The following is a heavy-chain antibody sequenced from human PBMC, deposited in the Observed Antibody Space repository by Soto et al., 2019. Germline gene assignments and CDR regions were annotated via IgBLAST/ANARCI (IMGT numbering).Heavy chain of an antibody. J-gene: IGHJ6*02. CDR2: IYYSGST. V-gene: IGHV4-31*03. D-gene: IGHD5-12*01. CDR1: GGSISSGGYY. CDR3: ARDSYDSRYYYYGMDV. Sequence: QVQLQESGPGLVKPSQTLSLTCTVSGGSISSGGYYWSWIRQHPGKGLEWIGYIYYSGSTYYNPPLKRRVTISXXTXKXXFALKLSSVTAADTAVYYCARDSYDSRYYYYGMDVWGQGTTVTVSS.